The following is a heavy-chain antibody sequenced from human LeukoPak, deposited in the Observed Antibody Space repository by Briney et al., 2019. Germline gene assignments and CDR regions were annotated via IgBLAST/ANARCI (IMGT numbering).Heavy chain of an antibody. CDR2: ISYDGSNK. V-gene: IGHV3-30-3*01. Sequence: PGRSLRLSCAASGFTFSSYAMHWVRQAPGKGLEWVAVISYDGSNKYYADSVKGRFTISRDNSKNTLYLQMNSQRAEDTAVYYCAREGYSSSWYWFDPWGQGTLVTVSS. J-gene: IGHJ5*02. CDR3: AREGYSSSWYWFDP. CDR1: GFTFSSYA. D-gene: IGHD6-13*01.